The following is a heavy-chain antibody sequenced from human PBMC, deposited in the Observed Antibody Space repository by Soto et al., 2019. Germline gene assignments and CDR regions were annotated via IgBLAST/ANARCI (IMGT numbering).Heavy chain of an antibody. CDR2: IYHTGNA. Sequence: PSETLSLTCSVSGDYISNSRFYWAWIRQPPGEGLEWIGSIYHTGNACYNPSLKSRVTISVDTSKNQFSLKLTSVTAADAALYYCARDFFDSSDYTTNWFDPWGQGTLVTVSS. V-gene: IGHV4-39*01. CDR3: ARDFFDSSDYTTNWFDP. D-gene: IGHD3-22*01. CDR1: GDYISNSRFY. J-gene: IGHJ5*02.